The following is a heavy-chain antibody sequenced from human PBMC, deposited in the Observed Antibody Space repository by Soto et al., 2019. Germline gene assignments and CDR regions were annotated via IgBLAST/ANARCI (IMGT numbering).Heavy chain of an antibody. Sequence: SGPTLVNPTQTLKLTCSFSGFSLSTSGVGVGWIRQSPGKALEWLALIYWSGDEHYRPSLKSRLSIIKDTSKNHVVLIMTDMDPVDTATYYCARGLATLPVFAFDIWGQGTMVTVSS. CDR1: GFSLSTSGVG. J-gene: IGHJ3*02. CDR2: IYWSGDE. V-gene: IGHV2-5*01. D-gene: IGHD6-6*01. CDR3: ARGLATLPVFAFDI.